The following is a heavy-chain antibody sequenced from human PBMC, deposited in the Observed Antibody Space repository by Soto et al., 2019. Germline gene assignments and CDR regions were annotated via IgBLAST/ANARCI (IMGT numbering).Heavy chain of an antibody. J-gene: IGHJ4*02. D-gene: IGHD6-6*01. CDR1: GFTFSSYA. CDR2: ISYDGSNK. V-gene: IGHV3-30-3*01. Sequence: QVQLVESGGGVVQPGRSLRLSCAASGFTFSSYAMHWVRQAPGKGLEWVAVISYDGSNKYYADSVKGRFTISRDNSKNPLYRKMNSLRAEDRAVYYCARDGSGSSFDSWGQGPLVPVSS. CDR3: ARDGSGSSFDS.